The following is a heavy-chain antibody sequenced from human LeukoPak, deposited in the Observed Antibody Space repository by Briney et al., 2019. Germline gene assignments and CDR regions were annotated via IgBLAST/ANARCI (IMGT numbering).Heavy chain of an antibody. CDR3: AKDLETTMYYFDY. J-gene: IGHJ4*02. CDR1: GFTFSSYG. D-gene: IGHD3-10*02. V-gene: IGHV3-23*01. CDR2: ISGSGGST. Sequence: GGSLRLSCAASGFTFSSYGMSWVRQAPGKGLEWVSAISGSGGSTYYADSVKGRFTISRDKSKNTLYLQMNNLRVEDTAVYYCAKDLETTMYYFDYWGQGTLVTVSS.